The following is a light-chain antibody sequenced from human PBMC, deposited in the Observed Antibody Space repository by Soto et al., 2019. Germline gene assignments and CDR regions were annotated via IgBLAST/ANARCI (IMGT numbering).Light chain of an antibody. CDR3: PSYDSGLKLVV. CDR2: GNS. V-gene: IGLV1-40*01. CDR1: SSNIGAGYY. J-gene: IGLJ2*01. Sequence: QSVLTQPPSVSGAPGQRVTISCTGSSSNIGAGYYVHWYQQLPGTAPKVLIYGNSNRPSGVPDRFSGSKSGTSASLALTGLQAEEVAVYYSPSYDSGLKLVVFGGGTKLTVL.